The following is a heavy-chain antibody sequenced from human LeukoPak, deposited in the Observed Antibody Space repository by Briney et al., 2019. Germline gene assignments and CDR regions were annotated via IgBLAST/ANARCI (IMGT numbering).Heavy chain of an antibody. CDR2: IYTSGST. CDR1: GGSISSYY. V-gene: IGHV4-4*07. CDR3: ARENYDSSLPPGWFDP. D-gene: IGHD3-22*01. J-gene: IGHJ5*02. Sequence: PSETLSLTCTVSGGSISSYYWSWIRQPAGKGLEWIGRIYTSGSTNYNPSLKSRVTISVDTSKNQFSLKLSSVTAADTAVYYCARENYDSSLPPGWFDPWGQGTLVTVSS.